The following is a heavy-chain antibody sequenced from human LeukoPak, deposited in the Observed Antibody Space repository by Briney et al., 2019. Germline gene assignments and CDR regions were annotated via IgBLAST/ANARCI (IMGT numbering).Heavy chain of an antibody. CDR2: IWYDGSNK. J-gene: IGHJ3*02. D-gene: IGHD2-15*01. CDR1: GFTFSTYA. V-gene: IGHV3-33*01. CDR3: ARGAYCSGSCPGAFDI. Sequence: SGGSLRLSCAASGFTFSTYAMYRVRQAPGKGLEWVSIIWYDGSNKFYADSVKGRFTISRDNSKNTLYLQMNSLRAEDTAVYYCARGAYCSGSCPGAFDIWGQGTMVTVSS.